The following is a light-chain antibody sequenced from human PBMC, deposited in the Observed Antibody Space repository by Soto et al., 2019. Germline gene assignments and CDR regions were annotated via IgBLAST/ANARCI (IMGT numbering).Light chain of an antibody. CDR1: QPIGTN. J-gene: IGKJ1*01. CDR2: DAS. V-gene: IGKV3-15*01. Sequence: EVVMTQSPATLSVSPGERATLSCRASQPIGTNLGWYQQKPGQAPRLLIYDASIRDTGIPARFSGSGSGTKFTLTISSLQSEDFAVYYCQHYDRWPPTFGQGTKVDIK. CDR3: QHYDRWPPT.